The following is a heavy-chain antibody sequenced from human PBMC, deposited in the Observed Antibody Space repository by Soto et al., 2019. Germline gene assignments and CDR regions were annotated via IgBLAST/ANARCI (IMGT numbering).Heavy chain of an antibody. CDR1: GGSFSTYT. CDR2: IIPIIGII. Sequence: EASVKLSCKASGGSFSTYTITWVRQAPGQGLEWMGRIIPIIGIINYAQKFQGRVTISADKFTGTAYMELTGLRSDDTAVYYCAGDPDSHYNDSHASSYPWGQGTLVTV. V-gene: IGHV1-69*04. J-gene: IGHJ5*02. CDR3: AGDPDSHYNDSHASSYP. D-gene: IGHD4-4*01.